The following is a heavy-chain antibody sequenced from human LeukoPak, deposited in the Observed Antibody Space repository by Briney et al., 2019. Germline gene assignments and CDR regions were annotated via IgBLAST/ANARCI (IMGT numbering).Heavy chain of an antibody. CDR2: INHSGST. V-gene: IGHV4-34*01. CDR3: ARVGGNFGYYYYYYMDV. Sequence: SETLSLTCAVYGGSFSGYYWSWIRQPPGKGLEWIGEINHSGSTNYNPSLKSRVTTSVDTSKNQFSLKLSSVTAADTAVYYCARVGGNFGYYYYYYMDVWGEGTTVTVSS. CDR1: GGSFSGYY. D-gene: IGHD4-23*01. J-gene: IGHJ6*03.